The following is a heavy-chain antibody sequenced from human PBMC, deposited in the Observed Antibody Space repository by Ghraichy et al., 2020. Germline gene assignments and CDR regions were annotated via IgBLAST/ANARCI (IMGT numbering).Heavy chain of an antibody. CDR3: ARAGAYDYGGNPDWGREKFFDY. V-gene: IGHV3-48*02. CDR1: GFTFSSYS. Sequence: GGSLRLSCAASGFTFSSYSMNWVRQAPGKGLEWVSYISSSSITIYYADSVKGRFTISRDNAKNSLYLQMNSLRDEDTAVYYCARAGAYDYGGNPDWGREKFFDYWGQGTLVTVSS. CDR2: ISSSSITI. D-gene: IGHD4-23*01. J-gene: IGHJ4*02.